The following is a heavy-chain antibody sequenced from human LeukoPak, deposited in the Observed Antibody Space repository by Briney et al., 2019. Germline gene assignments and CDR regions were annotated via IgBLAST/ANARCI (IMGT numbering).Heavy chain of an antibody. D-gene: IGHD3-3*01. Sequence: GASVKVSCKASGYTFTSYAMNWVRQAPGQGLEWMGWINTNTGNPTYAQGFTGRFVFSLDTSVSTAYLQISSLKAEDTAVYYCARGSLSGYDFWSGYWGPRVRLNWFDPWGQGTLVTVSS. CDR2: INTNTGNP. J-gene: IGHJ5*02. CDR3: ARGSLSGYDFWSGYWGPRVRLNWFDP. V-gene: IGHV7-4-1*02. CDR1: GYTFTSYA.